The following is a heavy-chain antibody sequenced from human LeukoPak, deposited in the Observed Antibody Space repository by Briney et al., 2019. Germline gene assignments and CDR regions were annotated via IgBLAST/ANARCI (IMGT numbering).Heavy chain of an antibody. Sequence: GWSLRLSCAASGFTFSSYAMSWVRQAPGKGLEWVSAISGSGGSTYYADSVKGRFTISRDNSKNTLYLQMNSLRAEDTAVYYCAKDEIAARSPYYFDYWGQGTLVTVSS. CDR1: GFTFSSYA. J-gene: IGHJ4*02. V-gene: IGHV3-23*01. D-gene: IGHD6-13*01. CDR3: AKDEIAARSPYYFDY. CDR2: ISGSGGST.